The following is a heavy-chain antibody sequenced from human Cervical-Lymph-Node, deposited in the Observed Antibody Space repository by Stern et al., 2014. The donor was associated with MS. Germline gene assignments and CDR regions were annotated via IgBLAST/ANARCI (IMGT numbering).Heavy chain of an antibody. CDR2: IFPGGSDI. V-gene: IGHV5-51*01. Sequence: EVHLVESGPEVKRPVESLKISCQASGYTFTSYWIGWVRQMPGKGLEWIAIIFPGGSDIRYSPSFQGQVTISADKSSSTAYLQWNNRKASDTAIYYCARQRYFDYWGQGTLVTVSS. CDR1: GYTFTSYW. CDR3: ARQRYFDY. J-gene: IGHJ4*02.